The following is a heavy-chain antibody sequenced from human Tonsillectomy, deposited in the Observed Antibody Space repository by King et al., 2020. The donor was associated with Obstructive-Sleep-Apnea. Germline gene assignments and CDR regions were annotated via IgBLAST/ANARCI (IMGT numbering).Heavy chain of an antibody. CDR1: GDSISTSYY. CDR3: ARGPSLGEENDY. Sequence: QLQESGPGLVKPSETLSLTCTVSGDSISTSYYWTWIRQPPGKGLEWVGSIYYTGSTYYNPSLKSRLTISVDTSTNQFSLNLSSVTAADTALYYCARGPSLGEENDYWGQGTLVTVSS. CDR2: IYYTGST. D-gene: IGHD2-21*01. J-gene: IGHJ4*02. V-gene: IGHV4-39*07.